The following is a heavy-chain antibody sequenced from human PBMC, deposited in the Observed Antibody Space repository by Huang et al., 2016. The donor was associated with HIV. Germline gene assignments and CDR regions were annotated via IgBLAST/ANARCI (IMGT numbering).Heavy chain of an antibody. CDR1: GGSFSGYY. CDR2: IKHRGST. J-gene: IGHJ3*02. V-gene: IGHV4-34*01. CDR3: AILVVTPRFAFDI. D-gene: IGHD4-4*01. Sequence: QVQLQQWGAGLLKPSETLSLTCAVYGGSFSGYYWSWIRQPPGKGLEWIGEIKHRGSTNDNPYLKSRGTISVDTSKNQFSLKLSSVTAADTAVYYCAILVVTPRFAFDIWGQGTMVTVSS.